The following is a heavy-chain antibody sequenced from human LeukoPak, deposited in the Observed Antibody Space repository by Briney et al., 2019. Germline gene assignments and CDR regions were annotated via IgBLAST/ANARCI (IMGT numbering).Heavy chain of an antibody. CDR3: ARWSLRGCSGSPCFDY. CDR2: LTESGRT. Sequence: SETLSLTCAVYGGSFSGYFWSWIRQPPGKGVEWIGELTESGRTSYNPSLKSRVTIAEDTSKNQFSLKLSSVTAADTAVYYCARWSLRGCSGSPCFDYWGQGTLVTVSS. D-gene: IGHD2-15*01. J-gene: IGHJ4*02. V-gene: IGHV4-34*01. CDR1: GGSFSGYF.